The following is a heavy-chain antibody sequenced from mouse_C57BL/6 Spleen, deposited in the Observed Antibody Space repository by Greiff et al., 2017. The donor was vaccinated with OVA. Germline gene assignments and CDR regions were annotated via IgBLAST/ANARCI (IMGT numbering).Heavy chain of an antibody. D-gene: IGHD2-4*01. V-gene: IGHV2-9-1*01. CDR3: ARKVRDYDYWYFDV. CDR2: IWTGGGT. CDR1: GFSLTSYA. Sequence: VKLVESGPGLVAPSQSLSITCTVSGFSLTSYAISWVRQPPGKGLEWLGVIWTGGGTNYNSALKSRLSISKDNSKSQVFLKMNSLQTDDTARYYCARKVRDYDYWYFDVWGTGTTVTVSS. J-gene: IGHJ1*03.